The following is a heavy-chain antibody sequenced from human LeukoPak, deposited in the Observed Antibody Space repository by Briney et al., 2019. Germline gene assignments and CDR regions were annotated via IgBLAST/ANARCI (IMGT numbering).Heavy chain of an antibody. D-gene: IGHD3-22*01. V-gene: IGHV4-4*07. CDR2: IYTTGST. Sequence: SETLSLTCTVSGVSISSYYWSWIRQPAGKGLEWIGRIYTTGSTNYNPSLKSRVTMSVDTSKNQFSLKLSSVTAADTAVYYCARDRYYYDSSGYYIFDYWGQGTLVTVSS. CDR3: ARDRYYYDSSGYYIFDY. J-gene: IGHJ4*02. CDR1: GVSISSYY.